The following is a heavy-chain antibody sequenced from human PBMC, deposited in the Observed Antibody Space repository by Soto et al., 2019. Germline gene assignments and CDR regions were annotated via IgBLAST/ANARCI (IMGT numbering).Heavy chain of an antibody. V-gene: IGHV3-66*04. Sequence: PGGSLRLSCAASGFTVSSNYMSWVRQAPGKGLEWVSVIYSGGSTYYADSVKGRFTISRDNSKNTLYLQMNSLRAEDTAVYYCARPASIAAAGYYYGMDVWGQGTTVTVSS. CDR2: IYSGGST. CDR1: GFTVSSNY. D-gene: IGHD6-13*01. J-gene: IGHJ6*02. CDR3: ARPASIAAAGYYYGMDV.